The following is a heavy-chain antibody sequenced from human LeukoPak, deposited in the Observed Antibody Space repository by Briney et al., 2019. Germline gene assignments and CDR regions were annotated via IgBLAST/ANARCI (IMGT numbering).Heavy chain of an antibody. CDR3: ARLSGSYYDY. Sequence: PSETLSPTCTVSGGSISSYYWSWIRQPPGKGLEWIGYRYYSGSTNYNPSLKSRVTISVDTSKNQFSLKLSSVTAADTAVYYCARLSGSYYDYWGQGTLVTVSS. CDR1: GGSISSYY. CDR2: RYYSGST. J-gene: IGHJ4*02. V-gene: IGHV4-59*08. D-gene: IGHD1-26*01.